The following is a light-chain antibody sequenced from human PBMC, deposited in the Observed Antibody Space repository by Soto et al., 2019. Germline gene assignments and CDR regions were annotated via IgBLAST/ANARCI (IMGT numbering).Light chain of an antibody. CDR3: TSYTSSSTEV. J-gene: IGLJ1*01. CDR1: SSDVGGYNY. CDR2: DVT. Sequence: QSVLTQPASVSGSPGQSITISCTGTSSDVGGYNYVSWYQQHPGKVPKLMIYDVTNRPSGVSNRFSGSKSGNTASLTISGLQDEDEADYYCTSYTSSSTEVFGTGTKLTVL. V-gene: IGLV2-14*01.